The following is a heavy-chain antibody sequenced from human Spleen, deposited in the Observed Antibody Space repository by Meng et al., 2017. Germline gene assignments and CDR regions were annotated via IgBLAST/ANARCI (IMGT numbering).Heavy chain of an antibody. CDR1: GGSISGSRYY. Sequence: QLQLQESGPGLVKPSETLSLTCTVSGGSISGSRYYWGWIRQPPGKGLEWIGMVYYSGSTYYNPSLKSRVTISVDTSKNHFSLKLRSVTAADTAVYYCATDKGYFDYWGQGTLVTVSS. V-gene: IGHV4-39*02. J-gene: IGHJ4*02. CDR2: VYYSGST. CDR3: ATDKGYFDY.